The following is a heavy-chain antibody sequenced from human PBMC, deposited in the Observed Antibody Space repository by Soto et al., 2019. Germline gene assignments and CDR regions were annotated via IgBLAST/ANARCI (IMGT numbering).Heavy chain of an antibody. Sequence: EVQLVESGGGLVQPGRSLRLSCAASGFTFDDYAMHWVRQAPGKGLEWVSGISWTSGSIGYADSVKGRFTISRDNAKNSLYLQMNSLRAEDTALYYCAKDGYYGSGSYYGLDWGQGTLVTVSS. D-gene: IGHD3-10*01. CDR2: ISWTSGSI. V-gene: IGHV3-9*01. CDR3: AKDGYYGSGSYYGLD. J-gene: IGHJ4*02. CDR1: GFTFDDYA.